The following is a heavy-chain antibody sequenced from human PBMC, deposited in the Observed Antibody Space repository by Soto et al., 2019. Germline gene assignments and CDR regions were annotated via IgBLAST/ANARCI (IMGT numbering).Heavy chain of an antibody. CDR1: GFTFSSYW. D-gene: IGHD3-3*01. V-gene: IGHV3-74*01. CDR2: INSDGSST. J-gene: IGHJ4*02. CDR3: AGDGGGAYDFWSGYPL. Sequence: EVQLVESGGGLVQPGGSLRLSCAASGFTFSSYWMHWVRQAPGKGLVWVSRINSDGSSTSYADSVKGRFTISRENAQDTLYLQRTSLGAEDTAVYYCAGDGGGAYDFWSGYPLWGQGTLVTVSS.